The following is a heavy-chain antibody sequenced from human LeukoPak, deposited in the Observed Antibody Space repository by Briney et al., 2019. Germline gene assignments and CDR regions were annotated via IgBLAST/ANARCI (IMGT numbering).Heavy chain of an antibody. CDR1: GFTVSSNY. V-gene: IGHV3-66*04. D-gene: IGHD1-14*01. J-gene: IGHJ4*02. Sequence: PGGSLRLSCAASGFTVSSNYMSWIRQAPGKGLEWVSVIYRSGSTHYADSVKDRFIISRDNSKNTLYLQMNSLRAEDTALYYCARLTRTLRATPEPNDYWGQGTLVTVSS. CDR2: IYRSGST. CDR3: ARLTRTLRATPEPNDY.